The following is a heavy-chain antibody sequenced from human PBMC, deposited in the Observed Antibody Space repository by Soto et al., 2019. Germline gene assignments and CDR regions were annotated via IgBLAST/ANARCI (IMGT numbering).Heavy chain of an antibody. CDR3: ARDNPAYDFWSGYLRWFDP. Sequence: SVKVSCKASGGTFSSYAISWVRQAPGQGLEWMGGIIPIFGTANYAQKFQGRVTITADKSTSTAYMELSSLRSEDTAVYYCARDNPAYDFWSGYLRWFDPWGQGTLVTVSS. CDR2: IIPIFGTA. CDR1: GGTFSSYA. J-gene: IGHJ5*02. D-gene: IGHD3-3*01. V-gene: IGHV1-69*06.